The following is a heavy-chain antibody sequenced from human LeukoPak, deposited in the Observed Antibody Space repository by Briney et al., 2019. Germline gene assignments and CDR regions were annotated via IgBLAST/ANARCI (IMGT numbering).Heavy chain of an antibody. CDR3: ARDRFDDSSGYYYHYYFYMDV. V-gene: IGHV4-38-2*02. CDR1: GYSISSGYY. CDR2: IYHSGST. D-gene: IGHD3-22*01. Sequence: SETLSLTCTVSGYSISSGYYWGWIRQPPGKGLEWIGSIYHSGSTYYNPSLKSRVTISVDTSKNQFSLKLSSVTAADTAVYYCARDRFDDSSGYYYHYYFYMDVWGKGTTVTVSS. J-gene: IGHJ6*03.